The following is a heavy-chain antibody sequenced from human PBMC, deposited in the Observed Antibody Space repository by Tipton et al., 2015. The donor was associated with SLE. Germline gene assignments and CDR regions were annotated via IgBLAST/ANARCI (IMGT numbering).Heavy chain of an antibody. CDR1: GFAFSSYA. J-gene: IGHJ6*02. V-gene: IGHV3-23*03. CDR2: IYSAGTTT. Sequence: SLRLSCAASGFAFSSYAMSWARQAPGKGLEWVSFIYSAGTTTYYADSVKGRFTISRDNSKNTLYLQMNSLRDEDTAVYYCARHVDPTDYYYYAVDVWGQGTTVTVSS. CDR3: ARHVDPTDYYYYAVDV.